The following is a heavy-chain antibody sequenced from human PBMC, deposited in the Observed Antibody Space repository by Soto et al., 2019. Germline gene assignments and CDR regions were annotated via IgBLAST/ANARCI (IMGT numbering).Heavy chain of an antibody. CDR3: ARDWLRTGTTGWYLDR. CDR2: IYYSGGST. J-gene: IGHJ2*01. D-gene: IGHD1-1*01. CDR1: GASIRSGGHY. V-gene: IGHV4-31*03. Sequence: QVQLQESGPGLVRPSQTLSLTCTVSGASIRSGGHYWSWVRQRPGKGLEWIGYIYYSGGSTFYNPSLKGRFSISLDNSDNQFSLKLSSVTAADTAVYSCARDWLRTGTTGWYLDRWGRGTLVTVAS.